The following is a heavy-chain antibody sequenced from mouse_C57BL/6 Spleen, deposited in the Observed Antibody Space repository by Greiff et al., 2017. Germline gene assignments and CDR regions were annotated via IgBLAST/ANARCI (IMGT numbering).Heavy chain of an antibody. J-gene: IGHJ1*03. V-gene: IGHV1-26*01. CDR1: GYTFTDYY. Sequence: VQLQQSGPELVKPGASVKISCKASGYTFTDYYMNWVKQSHGKSLEWIGDINPNNGGTSYNQKFKGKATLTVDKSSSTAYMELRSLTSEDSAVYYWARMGGGYFDVWGTGTTVTVSS. CDR2: INPNNGGT. CDR3: ARMGGGYFDV.